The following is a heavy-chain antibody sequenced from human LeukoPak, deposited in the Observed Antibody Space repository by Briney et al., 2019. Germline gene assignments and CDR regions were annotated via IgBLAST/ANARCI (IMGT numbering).Heavy chain of an antibody. Sequence: GGSLRLSCAASGFTFSNYNINWVRQAPGKGLEWVSFIGSSSSPIYYADSVKGRFTVSRDNAKNSLYLHLNSLRDEDTAVYYCARDPRPYSGSGLHFDIWGQGTLVTVSS. V-gene: IGHV3-48*02. CDR1: GFTFSNYN. D-gene: IGHD1-26*01. CDR2: IGSSSSPI. CDR3: ARDPRPYSGSGLHFDI. J-gene: IGHJ3*02.